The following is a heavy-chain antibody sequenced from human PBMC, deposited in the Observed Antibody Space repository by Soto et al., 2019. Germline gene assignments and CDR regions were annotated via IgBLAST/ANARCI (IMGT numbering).Heavy chain of an antibody. CDR3: ARGHYGMED. CDR1: GLTLSRYW. Sequence: GGSMGLSCAVSGLTLSRYWMSWVRQAPGKGLEWVANINQDGSDKNYLDSVKGRFTVSRDNAKNSLYLQMNGLRVEDTAVYFCARGHYGMEDWGQGTTVTVSS. J-gene: IGHJ6*02. V-gene: IGHV3-7*05. CDR2: INQDGSDK.